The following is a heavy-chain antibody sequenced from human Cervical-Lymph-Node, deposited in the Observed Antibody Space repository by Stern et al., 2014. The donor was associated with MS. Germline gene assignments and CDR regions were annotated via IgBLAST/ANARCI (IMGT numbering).Heavy chain of an antibody. D-gene: IGHD3-10*01. Sequence: LVESGSEWKKPGASVKVSCKASGYTFSGYSLNWVRQAPGQGLEWMGWINTNSGNPTYAQGFTGRFVFSLDTSVSTAYLQISSLKTEDTGIYFCARFVDYPMGRVFDVWGQGTQVTVSS. CDR1: GYTFSGYS. CDR2: INTNSGNP. V-gene: IGHV7-4-1*02. CDR3: ARFVDYPMGRVFDV. J-gene: IGHJ4*02.